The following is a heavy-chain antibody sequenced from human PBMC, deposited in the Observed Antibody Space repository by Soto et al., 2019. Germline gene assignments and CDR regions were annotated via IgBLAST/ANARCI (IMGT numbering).Heavy chain of an antibody. D-gene: IGHD3-3*01. Sequence: QLQLQESGPGLVKPSETLSLTCTVSGGSISRTGEYWGWIRQPPGKGLAWLGKIYYSGNTNYNPPHKSRVDISVHTSREQFSLKLNSVTAADAAVYHCARQDAIWSGNYFDSWGRGTLVTVSS. V-gene: IGHV4-39*01. J-gene: IGHJ4*02. CDR1: GGSISRTGEY. CDR2: IYYSGNT. CDR3: ARQDAIWSGNYFDS.